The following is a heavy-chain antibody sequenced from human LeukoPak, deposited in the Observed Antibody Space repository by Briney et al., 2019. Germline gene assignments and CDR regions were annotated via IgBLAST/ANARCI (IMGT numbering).Heavy chain of an antibody. CDR2: IYPGDSDT. Sequence: GESLKISCKGSGYSFTSYWIGWVRQMPGKGLEWMGIIYPGDSDTRYSPSFQGQVTISADKSISTAYLQWSSLKASDTAMYYCAIRWFGELLPLNWFDPWGQGTLVTVSS. CDR1: GYSFTSYW. CDR3: AIRWFGELLPLNWFDP. J-gene: IGHJ5*02. D-gene: IGHD3-10*01. V-gene: IGHV5-51*01.